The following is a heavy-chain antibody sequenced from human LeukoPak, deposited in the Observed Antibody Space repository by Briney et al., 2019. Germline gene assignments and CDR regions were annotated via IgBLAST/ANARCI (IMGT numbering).Heavy chain of an antibody. CDR3: VNQLLYYDGFDY. CDR1: GYTFTGYY. D-gene: IGHD2-2*02. V-gene: IGHV1-2*02. CDR2: INPNSGGT. J-gene: IGHJ4*02. Sequence: GSVKVSCKASGYTFTGYYMHWVRQAPGQGLEWMGWINPNSGGTNYAQKFQGRVTMTRDTSISTAYMELSRLRSDDTAVYYCVNQLLYYDGFDYWGQGTLVTVSS.